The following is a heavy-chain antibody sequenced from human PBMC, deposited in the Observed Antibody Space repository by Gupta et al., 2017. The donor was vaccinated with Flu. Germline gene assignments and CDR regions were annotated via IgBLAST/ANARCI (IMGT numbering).Heavy chain of an antibody. CDR1: GVVFTDYY. J-gene: IGHJ5*02. V-gene: IGHV1-69-2*01. D-gene: IGHD3-10*01. CDR3: ARAIASPGDDWFDP. Sequence: SGVVFTDYYMHWVRQAPGKGLEWMGLVDPEDGETRFAENFQGRITMIADMSTKTIYMELNNVTSDDTAIYYCARAIASPGDDWFDPWGHGTLLTVSS. CDR2: VDPEDGET.